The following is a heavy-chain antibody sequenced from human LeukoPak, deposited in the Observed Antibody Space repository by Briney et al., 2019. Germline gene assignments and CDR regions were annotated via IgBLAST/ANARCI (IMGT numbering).Heavy chain of an antibody. CDR3: ARVGSSGWTFGY. J-gene: IGHJ4*02. V-gene: IGHV3-23*01. CDR1: GFTFSSYA. D-gene: IGHD6-19*01. CDR2: ISGSGGST. Sequence: GGSLRLSCAASGFTFSSYAMSWVRQAPGKRLEWVSAISGSGGSTYYADSVKGRFTISRDNSKNTLYLQMNSLRAEDTAVYYCARVGSSGWTFGYWGQGTLVTVSS.